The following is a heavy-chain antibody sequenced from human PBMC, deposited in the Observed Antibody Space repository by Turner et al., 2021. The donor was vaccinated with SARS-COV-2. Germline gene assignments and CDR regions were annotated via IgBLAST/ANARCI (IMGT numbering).Heavy chain of an antibody. CDR3: ATGVAVAGTPSEYYYYYGMDV. D-gene: IGHD6-19*01. V-gene: IGHV1-24*01. Sequence: QVQLVQSGAEAKKPGASVKVSCKVSGYSLTELSMHWVRQAPGKGLEWMGGFDPEDGETIYAQKFQGRVTMTEDTSTDTAYMELSSLRSEDTAVYYCATGVAVAGTPSEYYYYYGMDVWGQGTTVTVSS. CDR2: FDPEDGET. CDR1: GYSLTELS. J-gene: IGHJ6*02.